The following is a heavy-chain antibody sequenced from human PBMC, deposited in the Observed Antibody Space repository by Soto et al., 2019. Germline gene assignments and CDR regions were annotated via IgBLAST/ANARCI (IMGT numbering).Heavy chain of an antibody. CDR3: ARFTRGLVWFGEQPFYFDY. D-gene: IGHD3-10*01. J-gene: IGHJ4*02. CDR1: GFSLSSSGVG. V-gene: IGHV2-5*02. Sequence: QITLKESGPTLVKPTQTLTLTCTFSGFSLSSSGVGVGWIRQPPGKALEWLALIYWDDDKVYSPSLKSRLTITKDTSKNQVVLTMTNMDTVDTATYYCARFTRGLVWFGEQPFYFDYWGQGTLVTVSS. CDR2: IYWDDDK.